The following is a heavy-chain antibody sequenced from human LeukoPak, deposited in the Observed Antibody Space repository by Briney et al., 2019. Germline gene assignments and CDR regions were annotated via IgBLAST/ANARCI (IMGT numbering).Heavy chain of an antibody. V-gene: IGHV1-69*13. J-gene: IGHJ6*03. CDR1: GGTFSSYA. D-gene: IGHD2-15*01. CDR2: IIPIFGTA. CDR3: ARDRDNYYYYYMDV. Sequence: ASVKVSCKASGGTFSSYAISWVRQAPGQGLEWMGGIIPIFGTANYAQKFQGRVTITADESTSTAYMELSSLRSEDTAVYYCARDRDNYYYYYMDVWGKGTTVTVSS.